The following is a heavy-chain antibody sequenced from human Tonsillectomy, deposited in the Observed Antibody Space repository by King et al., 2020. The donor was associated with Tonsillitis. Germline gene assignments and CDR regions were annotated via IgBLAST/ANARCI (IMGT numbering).Heavy chain of an antibody. D-gene: IGHD2-21*01. CDR1: GFTFSSYS. Sequence: VQLVESGGGLVQPGGSLRLSCAASGFTFSSYSMNWVRQAPGKGLEWVSYISSSSSTIYYAVSVKGRFTISRDNAKNSLYLQMNSLRAEDTAVYYCARAELWNWFDPWGQGTLVTVSS. J-gene: IGHJ5*02. V-gene: IGHV3-48*01. CDR3: ARAELWNWFDP. CDR2: ISSSSSTI.